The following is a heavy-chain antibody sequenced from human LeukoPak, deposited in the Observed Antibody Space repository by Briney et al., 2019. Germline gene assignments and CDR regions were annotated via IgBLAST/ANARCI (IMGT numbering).Heavy chain of an antibody. Sequence: QPGGSLRLSCAASGFTFSSYAMSWVRQAPGKGLEWVSVIYSGGSTYYADSVKGRFTISRDNSKNTLYLQMNSLRAEDTAVYYCARDTYYYGSGSYGHWGQGTLVTVSS. V-gene: IGHV3-66*02. J-gene: IGHJ4*02. D-gene: IGHD3-10*01. CDR1: GFTFSSYA. CDR2: IYSGGST. CDR3: ARDTYYYGSGSYGH.